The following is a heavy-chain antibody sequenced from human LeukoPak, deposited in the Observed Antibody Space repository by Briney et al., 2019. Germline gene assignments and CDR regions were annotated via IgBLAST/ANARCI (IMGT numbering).Heavy chain of an antibody. CDR2: INHSGST. D-gene: IGHD3-16*01. V-gene: IGHV4-34*01. CDR1: GGSSSGYY. CDR3: ARNYVWGSYIDY. J-gene: IGHJ4*02. Sequence: PSETLSLTCAVYGGSSSGYYWSWIRQPPGKGLEWIGEINHSGSTNYNPSLKSRVTISVDTSKNQFSLKLSSVTAADTAVYYCARNYVWGSYIDYWGQGTLVTVSS.